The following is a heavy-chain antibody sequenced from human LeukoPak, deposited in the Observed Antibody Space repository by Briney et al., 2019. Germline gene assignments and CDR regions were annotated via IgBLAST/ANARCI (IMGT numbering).Heavy chain of an antibody. Sequence: PGGSLRLSCAAFGFTFDDYAMHWVRQVPGKGLEWVSLVSWDGNSTFYADSVKGRFTISRDNSKNSLSLQMNSLRADDTALYYCVKGGGLRSWHYFDRWGQGTLVTVSS. CDR1: GFTFDDYA. V-gene: IGHV3-43D*03. CDR2: VSWDGNST. J-gene: IGHJ4*02. CDR3: VKGGGLRSWHYFDR. D-gene: IGHD5-12*01.